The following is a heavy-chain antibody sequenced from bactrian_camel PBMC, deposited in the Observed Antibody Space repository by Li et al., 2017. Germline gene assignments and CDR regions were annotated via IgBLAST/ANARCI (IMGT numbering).Heavy chain of an antibody. CDR2: IGIDGTT. CDR1: GYTYSCYC. CDR3: AADFLDSDYDDCDDEYDY. V-gene: IGHV3S9*01. D-gene: IGHD4*01. J-gene: IGHJ4*01. Sequence: HVQLVESGGGSVQAGGSLRLSCAASGYTYSCYCMAWSRQSPQTSWLERERVARIGIDGTTTYAESVKGRFTISVDTSKNTLYLQMDSLKPEDTAMYYCAADFLDSDYDDCDDEYDYWGQGTQVTVS.